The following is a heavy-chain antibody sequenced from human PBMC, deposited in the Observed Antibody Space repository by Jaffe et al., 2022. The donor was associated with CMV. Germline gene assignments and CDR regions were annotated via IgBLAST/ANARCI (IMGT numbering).Heavy chain of an antibody. CDR1: GYTFTGYY. CDR2: INPNSGGT. V-gene: IGHV1-2*02. Sequence: QVQLVQSGAEVKKPGASVKVSCKASGYTFTGYYMHWVRQAPGQGLEWMGWINPNSGGTNYAQKFQGRVTMTRDTSISTAYMELSRLRSDDTAVYYCARDQEDLGYCTNGVCYFDYWGQGTLVTVSS. D-gene: IGHD2-8*01. J-gene: IGHJ4*02. CDR3: ARDQEDLGYCTNGVCYFDY.